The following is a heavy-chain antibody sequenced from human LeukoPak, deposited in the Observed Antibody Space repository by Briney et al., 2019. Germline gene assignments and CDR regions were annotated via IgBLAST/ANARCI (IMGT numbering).Heavy chain of an antibody. CDR1: GGTFSSYA. CDR3: ASKDYYDSSGYYSSYAFDI. Sequence: ASVKVSCKASGGTFSSYAISWVRQAPGQGLEWMGGIIPIFSTANYAQKFQGRVTITADESTSTAYMELSSLRSEDTAVYYCASKDYYDSSGYYSSYAFDIWGQGTMVTVSS. V-gene: IGHV1-69*13. J-gene: IGHJ3*02. CDR2: IIPIFSTA. D-gene: IGHD3-22*01.